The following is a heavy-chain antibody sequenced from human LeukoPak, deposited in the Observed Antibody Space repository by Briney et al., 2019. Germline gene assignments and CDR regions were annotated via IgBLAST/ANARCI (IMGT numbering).Heavy chain of an antibody. Sequence: PSETLSLTCTVSGGSTSDYYWNWIRQPPGKGLEWLGYIYYRGTTNYNPSLNSRVTISLDSSKNQFSLRLNSVTAADTAIYYCARGPPRTGRERFFDYWGQGTLVSVSS. V-gene: IGHV4-59*01. D-gene: IGHD1-1*01. CDR3: ARGPPRTGRERFFDY. CDR1: GGSTSDYY. J-gene: IGHJ4*02. CDR2: IYYRGTT.